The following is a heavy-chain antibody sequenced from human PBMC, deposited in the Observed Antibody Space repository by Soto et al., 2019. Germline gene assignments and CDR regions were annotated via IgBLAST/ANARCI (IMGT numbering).Heavy chain of an antibody. J-gene: IGHJ4*02. CDR1: GFTFSSYA. D-gene: IGHD2-15*01. CDR3: AKDRRVVVAAKQFDY. V-gene: IGHV3-23*01. CDR2: ISGSGGST. Sequence: EVQLLESGGGLVQPGGSLRLSCAASGFTFSSYAMSWVRQAPGKGLEWVSAISGSGGSTYYADSVKDRFTISRDNSKNTLYLQRNSLGAEDTAVYCCAKDRRVVVAAKQFDYWGQGTLVTVSS.